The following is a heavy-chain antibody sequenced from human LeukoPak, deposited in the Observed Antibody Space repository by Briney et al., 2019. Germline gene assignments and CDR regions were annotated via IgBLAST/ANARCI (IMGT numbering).Heavy chain of an antibody. CDR3: AAEGEMGRSFDY. V-gene: IGHV4-34*01. D-gene: IGHD5-24*01. Sequence: PSETLSLTCAVYGTSFNGYYWSWIRQPPGKGLEWIGEINHSGSTNNNPSLKSRVTISVDRSKNQFSLKLSSVTAADTAVYCCAAEGEMGRSFDYWGQGTLVTVSS. J-gene: IGHJ4*02. CDR2: INHSGST. CDR1: GTSFNGYY.